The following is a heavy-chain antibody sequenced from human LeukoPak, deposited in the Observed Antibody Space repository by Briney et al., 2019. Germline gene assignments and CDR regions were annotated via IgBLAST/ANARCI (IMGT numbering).Heavy chain of an antibody. J-gene: IGHJ4*02. CDR3: AREYSSSGFDY. Sequence: SGTLSLTCTVSGGSISSYYWSWIRQPAGKGLEWIRRIYTSGSTNYNPSLKSRVTMSVDTSKNQFSLKLSSVTAADTAVYYCAREYSSSGFDYWGQGTLVTVSS. CDR1: GGSISSYY. CDR2: IYTSGST. D-gene: IGHD6-6*01. V-gene: IGHV4-4*07.